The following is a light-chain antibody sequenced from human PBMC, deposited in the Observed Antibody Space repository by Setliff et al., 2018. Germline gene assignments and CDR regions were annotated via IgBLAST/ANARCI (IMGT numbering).Light chain of an antibody. Sequence: QSALTQPASVSGSPGQSITISCTGTSNDIGGYNYVSWYQQHAGKAPKVMIYDVSNRPSGVSDRFSGSKSGNTASLTISGLQTEDEADYYCSSYTSTSTLDWVFGGGTKVTVL. J-gene: IGLJ3*02. V-gene: IGLV2-14*03. CDR1: SNDIGGYNY. CDR3: SSYTSTSTLDWV. CDR2: DVS.